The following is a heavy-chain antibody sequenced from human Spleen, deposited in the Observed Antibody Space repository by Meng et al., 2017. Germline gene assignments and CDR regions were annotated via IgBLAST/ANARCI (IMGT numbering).Heavy chain of an antibody. CDR2: ISWDGGST. J-gene: IGHJ6*02. CDR1: GFTFDDYT. CDR3: AKDYGDYADYYYYGMDV. D-gene: IGHD4-17*01. Sequence: GESLKISCAASGFTFDDYTMHWVRQAPGKGLEWVSLISWDGGSTYYADSVKGRFTISRDNSKNSLYLQMNSLRTEDTASYYCAKDYGDYADYYYYGMDVWGQGTTVTVTS. V-gene: IGHV3-43*01.